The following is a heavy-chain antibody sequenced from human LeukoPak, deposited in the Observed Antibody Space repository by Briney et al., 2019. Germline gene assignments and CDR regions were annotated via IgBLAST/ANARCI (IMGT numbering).Heavy chain of an antibody. CDR1: GGSISSYY. J-gene: IGHJ5*02. Sequence: PSETLSLTCTVSGGSISSYYWSWIRQPPGKGLEWIGYIYYSGSTNYNPSLKSRVTISVDTSKNQFSLKLSSVTAADTAVYYCARVDPITMVRRVIWFGPWGQGTLVTVSS. D-gene: IGHD3-10*01. CDR3: ARVDPITMVRRVIWFGP. CDR2: IYYSGST. V-gene: IGHV4-59*01.